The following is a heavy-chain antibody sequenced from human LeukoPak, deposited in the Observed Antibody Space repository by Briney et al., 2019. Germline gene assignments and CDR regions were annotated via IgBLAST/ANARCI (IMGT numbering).Heavy chain of an antibody. D-gene: IGHD2-15*01. CDR3: ARAHCSGGSCYSGVDYFDY. Sequence: SSVKVSCKASGGTFISYAISWVRQAPGQGLEWMGGIIPIFGTANYAQKFQGRVTITTDESTSTAYMELSSLRSEDTAVYYCARAHCSGGSCYSGVDYFDYWGQGTLVTVSS. CDR1: GGTFISYA. CDR2: IIPIFGTA. V-gene: IGHV1-69*05. J-gene: IGHJ4*02.